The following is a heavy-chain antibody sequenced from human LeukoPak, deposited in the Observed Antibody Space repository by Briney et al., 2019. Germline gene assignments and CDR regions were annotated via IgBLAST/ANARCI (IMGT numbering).Heavy chain of an antibody. CDR3: ARVAFRSSSYISGIDY. Sequence: PGGSLRLSCAASGLTVTSNYMSWVRRAPGKGLEWVSVIYSGGSTYYADSVKGRFTISRDNSKNTLYLQMNNPRAEDTAVYYCARVAFRSSSYISGIDYWGQGTLVTVSS. CDR1: GLTVTSNY. D-gene: IGHD1-20*01. V-gene: IGHV3-53*01. J-gene: IGHJ4*02. CDR2: IYSGGST.